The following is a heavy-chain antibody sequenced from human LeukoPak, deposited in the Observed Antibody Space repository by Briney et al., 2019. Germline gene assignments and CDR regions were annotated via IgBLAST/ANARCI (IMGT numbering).Heavy chain of an antibody. J-gene: IGHJ4*02. CDR3: ARDTYYYDSSGYFDY. CDR2: IIPIFGTA. D-gene: IGHD3-22*01. V-gene: IGHV1-69*05. Sequence: ASVEVSCKASGGTFSSYAISWVRQAPGQGLEWMGGIIPIFGTANYAQKLQGRVTMTTDTSTSTAYMELRSLRSDDTAVYYCARDTYYYDSSGYFDYWGQGTLVTVSS. CDR1: GGTFSSYA.